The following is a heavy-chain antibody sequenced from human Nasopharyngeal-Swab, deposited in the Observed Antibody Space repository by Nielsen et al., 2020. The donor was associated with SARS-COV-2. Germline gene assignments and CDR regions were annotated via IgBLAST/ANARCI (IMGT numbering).Heavy chain of an antibody. V-gene: IGHV3-30-3*01. Sequence: GESLKIPCAASGFTFSSYAMHWVRQAPGKGLEWVAVISYDGSNKYYADSVKGRFTISRDNSKNTLYLQMNSLRAEDTAVYYCARDTGGQLGYWGQGTLVTVSS. J-gene: IGHJ4*02. CDR3: ARDTGGQLGY. CDR1: GFTFSSYA. CDR2: ISYDGSNK. D-gene: IGHD6-13*01.